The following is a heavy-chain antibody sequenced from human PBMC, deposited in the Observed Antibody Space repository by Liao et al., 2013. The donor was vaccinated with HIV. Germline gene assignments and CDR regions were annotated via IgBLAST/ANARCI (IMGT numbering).Heavy chain of an antibody. V-gene: IGHV4-59*12. CDR3: ARDRTGVLRYFDWSFDI. D-gene: IGHD3-9*01. CDR2: IYYTGST. J-gene: IGHJ3*02. CDR1: GGSISNNY. Sequence: QVRLQESGSGLVKPSDTLSLTCTVSGGSISNNYWSWIRQPPGKGLEWIGYIYYTGSTTYNPSLKSRVSISVDTSKNQFSLKLSSVTAADTAVYYCARDRTGVLRYFDWSFDIWGQGTMVTVSS.